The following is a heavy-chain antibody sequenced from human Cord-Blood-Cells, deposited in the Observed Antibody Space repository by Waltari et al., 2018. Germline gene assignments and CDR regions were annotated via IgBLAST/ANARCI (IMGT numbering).Heavy chain of an antibody. J-gene: IGHJ6*02. CDR3: ARDTPPMVQGVKRGYYYYYGMDV. CDR1: GGSISSYY. CDR2: IYYSGST. V-gene: IGHV4-59*01. D-gene: IGHD3-10*01. Sequence: QVQLQESGPGLVKPSETLSLTCTVSGGSISSYYWSWIRQPPGKGLEWIGYIYYSGSTNHNPSLKSRVTISVDTSKNQFSLKLSSVTAADTVVYYCARDTPPMVQGVKRGYYYYYGMDVWGQGTTVTVSS.